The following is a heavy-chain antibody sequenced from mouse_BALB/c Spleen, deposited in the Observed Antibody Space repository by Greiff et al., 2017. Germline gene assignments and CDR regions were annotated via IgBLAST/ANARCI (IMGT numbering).Heavy chain of an antibody. CDR1: GYAFTNYL. CDR3: ARERPYYEDAMDY. J-gene: IGHJ4*01. CDR2: INPGSGGT. D-gene: IGHD2-10*01. V-gene: IGHV1-54*01. Sequence: VNVVESGAELVRPGTSVKVSCKASGYAFTNYLIEWVKQRPGQGLEWIGVINPGSGGTNYNEKFKGKATLTADKSSSTAYMQLSSLTSDDSAVYFCARERPYYEDAMDYWGQGTSVTVSS.